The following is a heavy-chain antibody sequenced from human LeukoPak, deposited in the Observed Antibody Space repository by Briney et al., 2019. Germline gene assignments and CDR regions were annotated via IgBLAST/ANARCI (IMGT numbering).Heavy chain of an antibody. Sequence: PGGALRLACAAPGFTFSSYGMPWVRQAPGKGLGWVSRINSDGSSTSYADSVKGRFTISRDNAKNTLYLQMNSLRAEDTAMYYCARPYGSGTYDAFNIWGQGTMVTVSS. D-gene: IGHD3-10*01. CDR2: INSDGSST. J-gene: IGHJ3*02. V-gene: IGHV3-74*01. CDR3: ARPYGSGTYDAFNI. CDR1: GFTFSSYG.